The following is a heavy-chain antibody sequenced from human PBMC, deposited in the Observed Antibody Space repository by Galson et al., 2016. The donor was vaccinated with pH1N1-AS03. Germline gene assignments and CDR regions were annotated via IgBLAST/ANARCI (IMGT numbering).Heavy chain of an antibody. CDR1: GYIFTSYW. CDR3: ASQVRDGYNNYLDY. J-gene: IGHJ4*02. Sequence: QSGAEVKKPGESLKISCKTSGYIFTSYWVAWVRHMPGKGLEWMGIIYPGDSDTRYSPSFQGQVTISADRSINTAYLQWSSLMASDTAIYYCASQVRDGYNNYLDYWGQGILVTVSS. D-gene: IGHD5-24*01. V-gene: IGHV5-51*01. CDR2: IYPGDSDT.